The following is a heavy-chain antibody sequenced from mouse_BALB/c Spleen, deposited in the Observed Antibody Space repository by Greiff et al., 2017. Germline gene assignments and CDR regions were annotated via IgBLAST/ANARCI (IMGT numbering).Heavy chain of an antibody. CDR2: INSNGGST. J-gene: IGHJ3*01. Sequence: EVQLVESGGGLVQPGGSLKLSCAASGFTFSSYGMSWVRQTPDKRLELVATINSNGGSTYYPDSVKGRFTISRDNAKNTLYLQMSSLKSEDTAMYYCARERDYDGAWFAYWGQGTLVTVAA. CDR1: GFTFSSYG. D-gene: IGHD2-4*01. V-gene: IGHV5-6-3*01. CDR3: ARERDYDGAWFAY.